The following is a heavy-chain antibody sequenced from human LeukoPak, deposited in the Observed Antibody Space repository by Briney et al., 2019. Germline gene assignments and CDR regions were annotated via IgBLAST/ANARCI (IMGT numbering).Heavy chain of an antibody. CDR3: ARVVVVVAIMDYFDY. Sequence: GGSLRVYCAASGFTVSSNYMSWVRQAPGKGLEWVSVIYSGGSTYYADSVKGRFAISRDHSKNTLYLQMNSLRAEDTAVYYCARVVVVVAIMDYFDYWGQGTLVTVSS. CDR1: GFTVSSNY. J-gene: IGHJ4*02. CDR2: IYSGGST. V-gene: IGHV3-53*01. D-gene: IGHD2-15*01.